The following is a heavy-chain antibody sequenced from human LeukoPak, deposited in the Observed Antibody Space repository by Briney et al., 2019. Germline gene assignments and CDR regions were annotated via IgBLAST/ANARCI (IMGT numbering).Heavy chain of an antibody. J-gene: IGHJ5*02. CDR1: GVSLTDYY. D-gene: IGHD2-8*01. CDR3: ARIRCVSGPEICYNH. V-gene: IGHV4-34*01. CDR2: VSAGGYD. Sequence: SETPSLTCAVSGVSLTDYYWSWIRQSPGKGLEWIGEVSAGGYDKYNPSLKSRASISVDRSENQLSLRLSSVTAADTAIYYCARIRCVSGPEICYNHWAQGSLITLSS.